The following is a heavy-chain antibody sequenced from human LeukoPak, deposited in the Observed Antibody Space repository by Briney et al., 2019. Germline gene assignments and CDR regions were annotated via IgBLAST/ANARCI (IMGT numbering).Heavy chain of an antibody. V-gene: IGHV4-30-4*08. J-gene: IGHJ4*02. CDR3: ARDGSGRGSATFDY. CDR1: GDSINSGENY. D-gene: IGHD3-10*01. Sequence: SETLSLTCTVSGDSINSGENYWSWIRQPPGKGLEWIGHIYHSGTTYYNPSVKSRMTISVDTSKNQFSLKLSSVTAADTAVYYCARDGSGRGSATFDYWGQGNLVTVSS. CDR2: IYHSGTT.